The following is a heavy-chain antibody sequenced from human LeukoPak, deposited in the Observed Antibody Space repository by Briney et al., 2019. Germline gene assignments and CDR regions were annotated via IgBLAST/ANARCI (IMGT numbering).Heavy chain of an antibody. CDR2: IYYSGST. CDR1: GGSISSYY. D-gene: IGHD1-26*01. V-gene: IGHV4-59*01. Sequence: SETLSLTCSVSGGSISSYYWSWIRQPPGKGLEWIGYIYYSGSTNYNPSLKSRVTISVDTSKNQFSLKLSSVTAADTAVYYCAGEGEVGATLSATSWFDPWGQGTLVTVSS. CDR3: AGEGEVGATLSATSWFDP. J-gene: IGHJ5*02.